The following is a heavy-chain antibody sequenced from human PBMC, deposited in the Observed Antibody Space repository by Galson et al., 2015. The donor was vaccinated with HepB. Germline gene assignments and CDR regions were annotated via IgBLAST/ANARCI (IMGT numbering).Heavy chain of an antibody. CDR3: ARDLTMVRGVIIPYYYYYMDV. CDR1: GYTFTSYG. V-gene: IGHV1-18*01. D-gene: IGHD3-10*01. CDR2: ISAYNGNT. Sequence: SVKVSCKASGYTFTSYGISWVRQAPGQGLEWMGWISAYNGNTNYAQKLQGRVTMTTDTSTSTAYMELRSLRSDDTAVYYCARDLTMVRGVIIPYYYYYMDVWGKGTTVTVSS. J-gene: IGHJ6*03.